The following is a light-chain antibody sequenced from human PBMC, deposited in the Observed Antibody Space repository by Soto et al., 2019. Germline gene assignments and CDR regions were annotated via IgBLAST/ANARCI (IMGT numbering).Light chain of an antibody. CDR1: SSNIGTNF. J-gene: IGLJ2*01. CDR3: AAWDDSLSVVV. CDR2: RTA. Sequence: QSVVTQPPSASGTPGQRVTISCSGSSSNIGTNFVYWYQHLPGTAPKLLIYRTAQRPSGVPDRFSGSKSGTSASLAIGGLRSEDEADYFCAAWDDSLSVVVFGGGTKVTVL. V-gene: IGLV1-47*01.